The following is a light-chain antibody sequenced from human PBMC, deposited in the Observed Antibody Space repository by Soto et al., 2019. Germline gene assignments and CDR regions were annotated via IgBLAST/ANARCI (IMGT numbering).Light chain of an antibody. CDR1: QSVSSN. Sequence: EIVMTQSPATLSVSPGERATLSCRASQSVSSNLAWYQQKPGQAPRLLIYGASTRATGIQARFSGSGSGTEFTLTIRSLQSEDFAVYYCKQYNNWLITFGQGTRLEIK. CDR3: KQYNNWLIT. CDR2: GAS. J-gene: IGKJ5*01. V-gene: IGKV3-15*01.